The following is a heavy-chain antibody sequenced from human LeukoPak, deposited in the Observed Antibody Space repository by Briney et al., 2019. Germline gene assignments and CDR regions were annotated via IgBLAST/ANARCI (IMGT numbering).Heavy chain of an antibody. V-gene: IGHV3-64*01. J-gene: IGHJ4*02. CDR1: GFTFSSYA. CDR2: ISSNGGST. CDR3: ARDRALDYGGNSYEYYFDY. D-gene: IGHD4-23*01. Sequence: TGGSLRLSCAASGFTFSSYAMHWVRQAPGKGLEYVSAISSNGGSTYYANSVKGRFTISRDNSKNTLYLQMGSLRAEDMAVYYCARDRALDYGGNSYEYYFDYWGQGTLVTVSS.